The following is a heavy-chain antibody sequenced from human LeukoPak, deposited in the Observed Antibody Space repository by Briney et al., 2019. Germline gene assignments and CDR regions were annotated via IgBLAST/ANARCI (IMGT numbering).Heavy chain of an antibody. J-gene: IGHJ4*02. V-gene: IGHV3-23*01. CDR3: AKGSLLWFGEFPFDY. D-gene: IGHD3-10*01. Sequence: GGSLRLSCAASGFTFSSYAMSWVRQAPGKGLEWVSAISGSGGSTYYADSVKGRFTISRDNSKNTLYLQMNSLRAEDTAVYHCAKGSLLWFGEFPFDYWGQGTLVTVSS. CDR2: ISGSGGST. CDR1: GFTFSSYA.